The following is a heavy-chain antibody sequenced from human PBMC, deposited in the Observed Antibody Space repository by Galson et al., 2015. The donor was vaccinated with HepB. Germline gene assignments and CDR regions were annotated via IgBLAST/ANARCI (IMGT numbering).Heavy chain of an antibody. CDR3: ARDHGSSGWYGYYYGMDV. CDR2: ISAYNGNT. D-gene: IGHD6-19*01. Sequence: SVKVSCKASGYTFTSYGISWVRQAPGQGLEWMGWISAYNGNTNYAQKLQGRVTMTTDTSTSTAYLELRSLRSDDTAVYYCARDHGSSGWYGYYYGMDVWGQGTTVTVSS. J-gene: IGHJ6*02. V-gene: IGHV1-18*04. CDR1: GYTFTSYG.